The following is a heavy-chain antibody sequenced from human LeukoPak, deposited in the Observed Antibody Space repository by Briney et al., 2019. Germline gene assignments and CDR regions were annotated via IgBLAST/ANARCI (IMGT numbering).Heavy chain of an antibody. CDR1: GFTVSSNY. CDR2: IRNSNTYT. D-gene: IGHD1-7*01. Sequence: GGSLRLSCAASGFTVSSNYMSWVRQAPGKGLEWLSYIRNSNTYTNYADSVKGRFTISRDNAKNSLYLQMNSLRAEDTAVYYCARDGNFYFDLWGRGTLVTVSS. CDR3: ARDGNFYFDL. V-gene: IGHV3-11*06. J-gene: IGHJ2*01.